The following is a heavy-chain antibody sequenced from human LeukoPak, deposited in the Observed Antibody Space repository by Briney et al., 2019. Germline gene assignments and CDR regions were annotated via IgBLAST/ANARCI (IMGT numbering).Heavy chain of an antibody. J-gene: IGHJ4*02. D-gene: IGHD6-13*01. V-gene: IGHV3-23*01. CDR1: GSTSIAYA. CDR3: ARGAAAGNADY. CDR2: INGAGDVI. Sequence: GGSLRLSCVVTGSTSIAYAMNWVRQAPGKGLEWVSVINGAGDVILYADSVRGRFTISRDMSKNTLYLQMNSLRVDDTAVYYCARGAAAGNADYWGQGTLVTVSS.